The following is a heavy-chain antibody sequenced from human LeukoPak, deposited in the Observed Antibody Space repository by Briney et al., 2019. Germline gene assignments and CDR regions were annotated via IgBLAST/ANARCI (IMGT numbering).Heavy chain of an antibody. J-gene: IGHJ4*02. CDR3: ARHKSRSWYDY. Sequence: GSLRLSCAASGFTFSSYWMSWIRQPPGKGLEWIGYIYYSGSTNYNPSLKSRVTISVDTSKNQFSLKLSSVTAADTAVYYCARHKSRSWYDYWGQGTLVTVSS. V-gene: IGHV4-59*08. D-gene: IGHD6-13*01. CDR2: IYYSGST. CDR1: GFTFSSYW.